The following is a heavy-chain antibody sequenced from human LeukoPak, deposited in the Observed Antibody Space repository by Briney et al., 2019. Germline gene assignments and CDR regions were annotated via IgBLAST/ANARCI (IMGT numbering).Heavy chain of an antibody. J-gene: IGHJ6*02. CDR3: ARLRDGMDV. CDR2: IYHSGST. CDR1: GGSISSSSYY. V-gene: IGHV4-39*01. Sequence: PSETLSLTCTVSGGSISSSSYYWGWIRQPPGKGLEWIGSIYHSGSTYYNPSLKSRVTISIDTSKNQFSLKVSSVTAADTAVYYCARLRDGMDVWGQGTTVTVSS.